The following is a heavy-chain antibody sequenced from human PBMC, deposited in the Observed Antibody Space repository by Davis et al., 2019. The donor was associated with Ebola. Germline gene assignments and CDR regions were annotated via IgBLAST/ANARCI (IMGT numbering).Heavy chain of an antibody. CDR3: AKGGRIRSPGIGDK. V-gene: IGHV3-23*01. CDR1: GFTFSNYD. Sequence: GESLKISCAASGFTFSNYDMTWVRQAPGKGLDWVSRISSNGATTYYADSVRGRFTISRDNSRNTLYLQMNSLRAEDTALYYCAKGGRIRSPGIGDKWGQGTLVTVSS. D-gene: IGHD3-10*01. CDR2: ISSNGATT. J-gene: IGHJ4*02.